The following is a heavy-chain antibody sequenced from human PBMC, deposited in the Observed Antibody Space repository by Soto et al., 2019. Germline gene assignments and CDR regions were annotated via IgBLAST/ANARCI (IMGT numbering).Heavy chain of an antibody. V-gene: IGHV1-18*01. CDR2: ISAYNGTT. D-gene: IGHD3-22*01. J-gene: IGHJ3*02. CDR3: ALAPYYDSSGYYYAAFDI. Sequence: ASVKVSCKASGGTFSSYAISWVRQAPGQGLEWMGWISAYNGTTNYAQKLQGRVTITTDTSTSTAYMELRSLRSDDTAVYYCALAPYYDSSGYYYAAFDIWGQGTMVTVSS. CDR1: GGTFSSYA.